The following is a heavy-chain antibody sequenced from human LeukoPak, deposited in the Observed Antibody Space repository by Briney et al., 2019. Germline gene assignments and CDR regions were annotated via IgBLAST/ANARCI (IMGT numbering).Heavy chain of an antibody. J-gene: IGHJ4*02. CDR1: GFTFSTYG. CDR2: LRYDGSHK. CDR3: AKEASRGYSFAYTPIEKPYYFDY. Sequence: GRSLRLSCAASGFTFSTYGMHWVRQAPGKGLEWVAFLRYDGSHKYYVDSVKGRFTISRDNSKNTLYLQMNSLRPEDTALYYCAKEASRGYSFAYTPIEKPYYFDYWGQGTLVTLSS. V-gene: IGHV3-30*02. D-gene: IGHD5-18*01.